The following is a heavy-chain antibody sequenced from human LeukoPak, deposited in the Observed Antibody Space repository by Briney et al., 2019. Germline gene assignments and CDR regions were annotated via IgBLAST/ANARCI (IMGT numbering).Heavy chain of an antibody. V-gene: IGHV1-69*04. J-gene: IGHJ6*02. D-gene: IGHD4-17*01. Sequence: ASVKVSCKASGGTFSSYAISWVRQAPGQGLEWMGMIIPILGIANYAQKFQGRVTITADKYTSTAYMELSSLRSEDTAVYYCARCGDYGDYAYYYGMDVWGQGTTVTVSS. CDR3: ARCGDYGDYAYYYGMDV. CDR1: GGTFSSYA. CDR2: IIPILGIA.